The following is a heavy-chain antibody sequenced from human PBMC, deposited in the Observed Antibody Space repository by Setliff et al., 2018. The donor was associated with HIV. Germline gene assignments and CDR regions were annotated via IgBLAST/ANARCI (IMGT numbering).Heavy chain of an antibody. J-gene: IGHJ4*02. CDR2: ISSSSSYI. CDR1: GFTFSSYG. V-gene: IGHV3-21*01. CDR3: ARDLAPWDGYDAYYFDY. D-gene: IGHD5-12*01. Sequence: TPGGSLRLSCAASGFTFSSYGMNWVRQAPGKGLEWVSSISSSSSYIYYADSVKGRFTISRDNAKNSLYLQMNSLRAEDTAVYYCARDLAPWDGYDAYYFDYWGQGTLVTVSS.